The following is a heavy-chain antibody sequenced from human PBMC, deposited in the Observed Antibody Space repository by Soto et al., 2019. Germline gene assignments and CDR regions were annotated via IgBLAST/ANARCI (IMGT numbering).Heavy chain of an antibody. CDR3: VKGYCSSSSCLRTAYYYMDV. J-gene: IGHJ6*03. V-gene: IGHV3-9*01. CDR1: GFTFDDFA. D-gene: IGHD2-2*01. CDR2: ITWNSGFI. Sequence: EVQLVESGGGLVQPGRSLRLSCAASGFTFDDFAMHWVRQAPGQGLEWVSGITWNSGFIGYADSVKGRFTISRDNAKNSLYLQMNSLRVEDTALYHCVKGYCSSSSCLRTAYYYMDVWGKGTTVTVSS.